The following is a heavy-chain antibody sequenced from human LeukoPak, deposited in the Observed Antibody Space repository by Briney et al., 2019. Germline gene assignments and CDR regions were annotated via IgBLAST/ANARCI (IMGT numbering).Heavy chain of an antibody. J-gene: IGHJ4*02. Sequence: SETLSLTCTVSGGSISSSSYYWGWIRQPPGKGLEWIGIIYYSGSTYYNPSLKSRVTISVDTSKNQFSLKLSSVTAADTAVYYCARDRGNGWNHPVDWGQGTLVTVSS. V-gene: IGHV4-39*02. CDR3: ARDRGNGWNHPVD. CDR1: GGSISSSSYY. D-gene: IGHD6-19*01. CDR2: IYYSGST.